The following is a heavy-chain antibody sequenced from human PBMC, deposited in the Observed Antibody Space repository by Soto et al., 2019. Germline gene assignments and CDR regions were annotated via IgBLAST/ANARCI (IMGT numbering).Heavy chain of an antibody. V-gene: IGHV3-74*01. D-gene: IGHD6-13*01. CDR2: INSDGSST. CDR1: GFTFSSYW. J-gene: IGHJ5*02. Sequence: AGGSLRLSCAASGFTFSSYWMHWVRQAPGKGLVWVSRINSDGSSTSYADSVKGRFTISRDNAKNTLYLQMNSLRAEDTAVYYCARGSTSSSWPPNWFDPWGQGTLVTVSS. CDR3: ARGSTSSSWPPNWFDP.